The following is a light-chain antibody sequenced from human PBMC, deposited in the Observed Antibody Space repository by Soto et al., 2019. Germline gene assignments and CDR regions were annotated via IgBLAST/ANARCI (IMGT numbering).Light chain of an antibody. V-gene: IGKV3-20*01. CDR1: QSVSSNY. J-gene: IGKJ3*01. CDR2: GAS. CDR3: QQYGTSPT. Sequence: EIVLTQSPGTLSLSPGDRGTLSCRASQSVSSNYLAWYQHKPGQAPRLLIYGASIRATGLPDRFSGSGSATDFTLIISRLEHEDSAVYYCQQYGTSPTFGPGTKVDIK.